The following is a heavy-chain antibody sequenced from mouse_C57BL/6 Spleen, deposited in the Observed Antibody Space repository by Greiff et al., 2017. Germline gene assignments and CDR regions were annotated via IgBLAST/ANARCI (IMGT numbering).Heavy chain of an antibody. Sequence: VQLPQSGTELVKPGASVKLSCKASGYTFTSYWMHWVKPRPGQGLEWIGNINPRNGGTNYNEKFKSKATLTVDKSSSTAYMQISSLTSEDSAVYYWARPRYGSSSAWLAYWGQGTLVTVSA. D-gene: IGHD1-1*01. CDR2: INPRNGGT. J-gene: IGHJ3*01. V-gene: IGHV1-53*01. CDR3: ARPRYGSSSAWLAY. CDR1: GYTFTSYW.